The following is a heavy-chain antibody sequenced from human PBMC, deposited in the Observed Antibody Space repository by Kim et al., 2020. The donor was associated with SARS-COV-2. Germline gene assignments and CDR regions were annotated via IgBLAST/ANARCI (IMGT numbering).Heavy chain of an antibody. V-gene: IGHV4-39*01. D-gene: IGHD3-22*01. Sequence: SLQSRVTKSVDTSKNQFSQELSSVTAADTAVYYCARLNYYDSSGYYEFDYWGQGTLVTVSS. J-gene: IGHJ4*02. CDR3: ARLNYYDSSGYYEFDY.